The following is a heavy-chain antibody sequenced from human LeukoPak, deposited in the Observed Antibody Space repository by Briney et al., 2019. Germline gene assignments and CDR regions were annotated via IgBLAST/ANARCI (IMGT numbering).Heavy chain of an antibody. CDR3: ARGGNRFDP. Sequence: SETLSLTCTVSGASISSYYWSWIRQPPGKGLEWIGYSYYSGSSDYNPSLKSRVTISVGTSKNQFSLILSSVTAADTAVYYCARGGNRFDPWGQGTVVTVSS. CDR2: SYYSGSS. J-gene: IGHJ5*02. V-gene: IGHV4-59*01. D-gene: IGHD1-26*01. CDR1: GASISSYY.